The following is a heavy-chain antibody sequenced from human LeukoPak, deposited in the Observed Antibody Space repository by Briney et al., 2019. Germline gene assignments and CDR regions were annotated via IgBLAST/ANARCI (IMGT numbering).Heavy chain of an antibody. Sequence: GGSLRLSCAASGFTVSSNYMSWVRQAPGKGLEWASLIYSGGDTYYADSVKGRFTISRDNSKNTLYLHMSSLRAEDTAVYYCARVAEGYFDYWGQGTLVTVSS. CDR3: ARVAEGYFDY. CDR2: IYSGGDT. V-gene: IGHV3-53*01. J-gene: IGHJ4*02. D-gene: IGHD1-14*01. CDR1: GFTVSSNY.